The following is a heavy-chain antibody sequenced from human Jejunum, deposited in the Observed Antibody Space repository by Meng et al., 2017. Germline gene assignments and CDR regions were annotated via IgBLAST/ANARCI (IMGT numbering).Heavy chain of an antibody. Sequence: ASVKVSCKASGYNFIGYWVYWVRQAPGQGLEWIGWINPNGGGTTYAQKFVGRVTVTRDMSTSTVYMDMSRLTYDDTAVYYCGSLEGGWGQGTVVTVSS. V-gene: IGHV1-2*02. J-gene: IGHJ4*02. D-gene: IGHD3-3*01. CDR1: GYNFIGYW. CDR2: INPNGGGT. CDR3: GSLEGG.